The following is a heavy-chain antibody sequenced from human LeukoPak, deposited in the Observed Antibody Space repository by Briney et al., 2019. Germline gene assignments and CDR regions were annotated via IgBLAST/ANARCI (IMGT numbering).Heavy chain of an antibody. D-gene: IGHD1-26*01. CDR1: GYTFTGYY. V-gene: IGHV1-2*02. CDR3: ARGLGSYFDYYYYMDV. CDR2: INPNSGGT. Sequence: ASVKVSCMASGYTFTGYYMHWVRQAPGQGLEWMGWINPNSGGTNYAQKSQGRVTMTRDTSISTAYMELSRLRSDDTAVYYCARGLGSYFDYYYYMDVWGKGTTVTVSS. J-gene: IGHJ6*03.